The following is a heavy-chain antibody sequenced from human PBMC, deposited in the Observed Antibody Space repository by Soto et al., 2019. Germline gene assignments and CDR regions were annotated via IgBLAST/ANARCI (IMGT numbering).Heavy chain of an antibody. J-gene: IGHJ6*02. CDR1: GFTFSSYG. V-gene: IGHV3-33*01. D-gene: IGHD3-3*01. Sequence: PGGSLRLSCAASGFTFSSYGMHWVRQAPGKGLEWVAVIWYDGGNKYYADSVKGRFTISRDNSKNTLYLQMNSLRAEDTAVYYCARSYARITIFGVSDYGMDVWGQGTTVTVSS. CDR2: IWYDGGNK. CDR3: ARSYARITIFGVSDYGMDV.